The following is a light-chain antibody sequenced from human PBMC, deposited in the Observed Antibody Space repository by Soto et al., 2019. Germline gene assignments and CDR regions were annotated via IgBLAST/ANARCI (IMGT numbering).Light chain of an antibody. CDR2: GAS. Sequence: DIQMTQSPSSVSASFGDRVTITCRAIQDIGNFLAWYQQTPGKAPKLLIHGASSLSRGVASRFSGGGTGTDFTLTILSLQPEDFATYYCQQNRDFPRTFGQGTKVDVK. CDR3: QQNRDFPRT. V-gene: IGKV1-12*01. CDR1: QDIGNF. J-gene: IGKJ2*01.